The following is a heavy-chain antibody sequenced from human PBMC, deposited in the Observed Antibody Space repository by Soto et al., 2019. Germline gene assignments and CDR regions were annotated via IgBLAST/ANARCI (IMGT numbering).Heavy chain of an antibody. CDR3: AKFEGHPLEYWYLEF. D-gene: IGHD1-1*01. J-gene: IGHJ2*01. Sequence: EVQLLESGGGLVQPGGSLRLSCAASGFTFSAYAMGWVRQAPGKGLEWVSTIHGGGGATHYADSVKGRFTISRDASKNTLYAQMNSLRAEATAVYYCAKFEGHPLEYWYLEFWGRGTLVTVSS. CDR2: IHGGGGAT. CDR1: GFTFSAYA. V-gene: IGHV3-23*01.